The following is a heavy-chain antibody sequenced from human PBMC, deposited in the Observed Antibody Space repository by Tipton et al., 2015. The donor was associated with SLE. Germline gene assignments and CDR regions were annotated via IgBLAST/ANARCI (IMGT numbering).Heavy chain of an antibody. CDR3: AKGLGAYSSGWRYYHYYMDV. V-gene: IGHV4-39*07. J-gene: IGHJ6*03. CDR2: IYYSGST. D-gene: IGHD6-19*01. CDR1: GVSITSYY. Sequence: TLSLTCTVSGVSITSYYWGWIRQPPGKGLEWIGSIYYSGSTYYRPSLKSRVTISVDTSKNQFSLKLNSLTAADTAVYYCAKGLGAYSSGWRYYHYYMDVWGQGTTVTVSS.